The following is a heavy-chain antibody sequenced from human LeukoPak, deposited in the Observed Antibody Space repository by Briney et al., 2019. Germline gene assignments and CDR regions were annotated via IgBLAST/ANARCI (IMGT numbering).Heavy chain of an antibody. CDR3: AKDPSYYDSSGYYDYYFDY. CDR2: ISGSGGST. CDR1: GFTFSSYA. J-gene: IGHJ4*02. Sequence: GGSLRLSCAASGFTFSSYAMSWVRQAPGKGLEWVSAISGSGGSTYYADSVKGRLTISRDNSKNTLYLQMNSLRAEDTAVYYCAKDPSYYDSSGYYDYYFDYWGQGTLVTVSS. V-gene: IGHV3-23*01. D-gene: IGHD3-22*01.